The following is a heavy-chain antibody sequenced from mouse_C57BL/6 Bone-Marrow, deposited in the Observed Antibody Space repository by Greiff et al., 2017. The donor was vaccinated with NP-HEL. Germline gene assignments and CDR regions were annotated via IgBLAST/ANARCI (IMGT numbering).Heavy chain of an antibody. V-gene: IGHV1-4*01. D-gene: IGHD2-3*01. J-gene: IGHJ3*01. CDR3: ARSDGYAWFAY. CDR1: GYTFTSYT. Sequence: QVQLQQSGAELARPGASVKMSCKASGYTFTSYTMHWVKQRPGQGLEWIGRIDPANGNTKYAPKFQGKATITADTSSNTAYLQLSSLTSEDTAIYYCARSDGYAWFAYWGQGTLVTVSA. CDR2: IDPANGNT.